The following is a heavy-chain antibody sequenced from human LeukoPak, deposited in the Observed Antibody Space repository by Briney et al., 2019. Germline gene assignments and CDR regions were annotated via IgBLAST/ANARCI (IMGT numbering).Heavy chain of an antibody. Sequence: ASVKVSCKASGYTFTSYYMHWVRQAPGQGLEWMGIINPSGGSTSYAQKFQGRVTMTRDMSTSTVYMELSSLRSEDTAVYYCAREVYYDSSGPPFAFDIWGQGTMVTVSS. CDR3: AREVYYDSSGPPFAFDI. J-gene: IGHJ3*02. CDR1: GYTFTSYY. CDR2: INPSGGST. V-gene: IGHV1-46*01. D-gene: IGHD3-22*01.